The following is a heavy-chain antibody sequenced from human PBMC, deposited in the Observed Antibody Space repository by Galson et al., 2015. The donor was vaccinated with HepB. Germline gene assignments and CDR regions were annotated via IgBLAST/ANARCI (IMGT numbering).Heavy chain of an antibody. J-gene: IGHJ4*02. V-gene: IGHV3-74*01. CDR2: INSDGSST. CDR1: GFTFSSYW. D-gene: IGHD1-1*01. CDR3: TTDPGKLEPSYFDY. Sequence: SLRLSCAASGFTFSSYWMHWVRQAPGKGLVWVSRINSDGSSTSYADSVKGRFTISRDNAKNTLYLQMNSLRAEDTAVYYCTTDPGKLEPSYFDYWGQGTLVTVSS.